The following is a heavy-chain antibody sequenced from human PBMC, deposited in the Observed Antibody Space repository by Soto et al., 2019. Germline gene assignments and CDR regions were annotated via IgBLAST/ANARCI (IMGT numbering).Heavy chain of an antibody. V-gene: IGHV4-59*01. CDR3: ASAECSSTSCSIDY. CDR1: GGSISSYY. Sequence: SETLSLTCTVSGGSISSYYWSWIRQPPGKGLEWIGYIYYSGSTNYNPSLKSRVTISVDTSKNQFSLKLSSVTAADTAVYYCASAECSSTSCSIDYWGQGTLVTVSS. CDR2: IYYSGST. D-gene: IGHD2-2*01. J-gene: IGHJ4*02.